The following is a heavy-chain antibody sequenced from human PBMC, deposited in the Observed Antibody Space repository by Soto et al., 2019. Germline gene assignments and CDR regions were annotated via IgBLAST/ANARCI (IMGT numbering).Heavy chain of an antibody. J-gene: IGHJ4*02. CDR2: IRSKAYGGTT. V-gene: IGHV3-49*03. Sequence: GGSLRLSCTASGFTFGDYAMSWFRQAPGKGLEWVGFIRSKAYGGTTEYAASVKGRFTISRDDSKSIAYLQMNSLKTEDTAVYYCTRDVGLGRYSSSWYSVWNPPTSTQYYFDYWGQGTLVTVSS. D-gene: IGHD6-13*01. CDR1: GFTFGDYA. CDR3: TRDVGLGRYSSSWYSVWNPPTSTQYYFDY.